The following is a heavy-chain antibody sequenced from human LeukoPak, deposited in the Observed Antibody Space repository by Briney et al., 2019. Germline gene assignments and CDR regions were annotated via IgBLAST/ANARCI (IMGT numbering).Heavy chain of an antibody. J-gene: IGHJ4*02. CDR1: GFTFSSHA. D-gene: IGHD6-13*01. CDR3: ARDLGYSSSWTYNFDY. CDR2: ISYDGSNK. V-gene: IGHV3-30-3*01. Sequence: GGSLRLSCAASGFTFSSHAMHWVRQAPGKGLEWVAVISYDGSNKYYADSVKGRFIISRDNSKNTLYLQMNSLRAEDTAVYYCARDLGYSSSWTYNFDYWGQGTLVTVSS.